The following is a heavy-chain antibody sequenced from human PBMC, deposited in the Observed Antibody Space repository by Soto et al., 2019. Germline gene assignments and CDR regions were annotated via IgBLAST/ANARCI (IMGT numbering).Heavy chain of an antibody. CDR2: ISAFNDYT. D-gene: IGHD6-13*01. V-gene: IGHV1-18*01. CDR3: ARGRGVVIPAGTPDAFDV. CDR1: GYTFNKYG. Sequence: ASVKVSCKASGYTFNKYGLNWVRQAPGQGLEWMGRISAFNDYTNLAQKFQGRLTLTTDASTNTAYMELQVLRSDDTAMYYCARGRGVVIPAGTPDAFDVWGQGPLLTVS. J-gene: IGHJ3*01.